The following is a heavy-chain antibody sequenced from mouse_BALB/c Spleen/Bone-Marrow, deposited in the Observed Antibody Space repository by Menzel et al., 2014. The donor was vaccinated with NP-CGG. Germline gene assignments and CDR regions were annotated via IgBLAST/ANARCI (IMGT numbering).Heavy chain of an antibody. CDR2: IYPGDGDT. CDR1: GYAFSSYW. V-gene: IGHV1-80*01. J-gene: IGHJ4*01. CDR3: ARLDGYYPYYAMDY. D-gene: IGHD2-3*01. Sequence: QVQLQQSGAELVRPGSSVKISCKASGYAFSSYWMNWVKQRPGQGLEWIGQIYPGDGDTNYNGKFKGKATLTADKSSSTACMQLSSLTSEDSAVYFCARLDGYYPYYAMDYWGQGTSVTVSS.